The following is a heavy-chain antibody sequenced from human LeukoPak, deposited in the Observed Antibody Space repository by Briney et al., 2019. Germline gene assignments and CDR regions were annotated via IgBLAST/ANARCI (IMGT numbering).Heavy chain of an antibody. J-gene: IGHJ4*02. CDR1: GFTFSTYW. D-gene: IGHD3-10*01. CDR3: VRVGGRSSIGGDC. Sequence: GGSLRLSCAASGFTFSTYWMHWVRHAPGTGLVWVSRIKSDGSNSNYADCVKGRFTISRDNAKNTLYLQMNSLRAEDTAVYHCVRVGGRSSIGGDCWGQGTLVTVSS. V-gene: IGHV3-74*01. CDR2: IKSDGSNS.